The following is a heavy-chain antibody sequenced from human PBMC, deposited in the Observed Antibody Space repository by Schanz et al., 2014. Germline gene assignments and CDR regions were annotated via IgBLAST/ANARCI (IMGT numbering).Heavy chain of an antibody. CDR1: GYTFITYG. CDR3: ARDPYGSGDAFDI. J-gene: IGHJ3*02. V-gene: IGHV1-18*04. Sequence: QVKLVQSGAEVKKPGASVKVSCKASGYTFITYGFSWVRQAPGQGLEWMGWISPYNGDTNFAQQFQGRVTMTTDTSTNTAYMELRTLRSDDTAVYYCARDPYGSGDAFDIWGQGTMVTVSS. D-gene: IGHD3-10*01. CDR2: ISPYNGDT.